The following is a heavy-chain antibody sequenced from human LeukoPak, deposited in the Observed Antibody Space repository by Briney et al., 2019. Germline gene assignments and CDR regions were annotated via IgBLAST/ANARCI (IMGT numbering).Heavy chain of an antibody. Sequence: QTGGSLRLSCAASGFTFSSYGMHWVRQAPGKGLEWVAFIRYDGSNKYYADSVKGRFTISRDNSKNTLYLQMNSLRAEDTAVYYCAKGYDFPNWFDPWGQGTLVTVSS. D-gene: IGHD3-3*01. CDR3: AKGYDFPNWFDP. V-gene: IGHV3-30*02. CDR2: IRYDGSNK. CDR1: GFTFSSYG. J-gene: IGHJ5*02.